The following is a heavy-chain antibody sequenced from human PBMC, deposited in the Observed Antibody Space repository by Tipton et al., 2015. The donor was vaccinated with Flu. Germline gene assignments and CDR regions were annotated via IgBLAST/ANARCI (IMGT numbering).Heavy chain of an antibody. J-gene: IGHJ3*01. Sequence: TLSLTCTVSGGSMSSYYWNWIRQPPGKGLEWIGYIYYRGTTRYNPSLKSRVTMSVDTSKNQFSLRLTSVTAADTALYYCARSDYRDGFDFWGQGTKVIVSS. V-gene: IGHV4-59*01. D-gene: IGHD4-11*01. CDR3: ARSDYRDGFDF. CDR2: IYYRGTT. CDR1: GGSMSSYY.